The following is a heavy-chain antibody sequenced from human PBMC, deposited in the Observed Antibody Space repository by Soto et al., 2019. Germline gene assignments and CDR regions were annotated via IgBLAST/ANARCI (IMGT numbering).Heavy chain of an antibody. CDR3: ASSSIGFSMDV. D-gene: IGHD3-22*01. CDR1: GGSISSGDYY. CDR2: IYYSGST. J-gene: IGHJ6*02. V-gene: IGHV4-30-4*01. Sequence: SETLSLTCTVSGGSISSGDYYWSWIRQPPGKGLEWIGYIYYSGSTYYNPSLKSRVTISVDTSKNQFSLKLSSVTAADTAVYHCASSSIGFSMDVWGQGTTVTVSS.